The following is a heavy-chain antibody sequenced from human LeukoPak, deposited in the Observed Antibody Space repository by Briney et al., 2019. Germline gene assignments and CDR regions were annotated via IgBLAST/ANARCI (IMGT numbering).Heavy chain of an antibody. V-gene: IGHV1-46*01. CDR1: GYTFTSYY. CDR3: ARSYYDSSGYSRFDY. D-gene: IGHD3-22*01. J-gene: IGHJ4*02. CDR2: INPSGGST. Sequence: GASVKVSCKASGYTFTSYYMHWVRQAPGQGLEGMGIINPSGGSTSYAQKFQGRVTMTRDTSTSTVYMELSSLRSEDTAVYYCARSYYDSSGYSRFDYWGQGTLVTVSS.